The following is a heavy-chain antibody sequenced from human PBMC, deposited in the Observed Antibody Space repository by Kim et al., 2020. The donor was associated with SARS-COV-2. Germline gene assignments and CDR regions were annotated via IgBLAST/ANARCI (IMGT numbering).Heavy chain of an antibody. D-gene: IGHD3-10*01. J-gene: IGHJ4*02. CDR1: GFTFSSFA. CDR3: AKGRTMGDY. V-gene: IGHV3-23*01. CDR2: IISSGGST. Sequence: GGSLRLSCAASGFTFSSFAMTWVRQAPGKGLEWVSSIISSGGSTFYADSVKGRFTISRDNSKNTVYLQMNSLRAEDTAVYYCAKGRTMGDYWGQVTLVTVSS.